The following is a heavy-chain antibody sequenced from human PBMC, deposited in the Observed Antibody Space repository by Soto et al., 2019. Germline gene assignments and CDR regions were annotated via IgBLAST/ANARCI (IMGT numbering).Heavy chain of an antibody. CDR1: GFTFDDYA. Sequence: VQLVESGGGLVQPGRSLRLSCAASGFTFDDYAMHWVRQAPGKGLEWVSGISWNSGSIGYADSVKGRFTISRDNAKNSLYLQMNSLGAEDTALYYCAKSRNQDRDDAFDIWGQGTMVTVSS. CDR3: AKSRNQDRDDAFDI. D-gene: IGHD1-1*01. J-gene: IGHJ3*02. V-gene: IGHV3-9*01. CDR2: ISWNSGSI.